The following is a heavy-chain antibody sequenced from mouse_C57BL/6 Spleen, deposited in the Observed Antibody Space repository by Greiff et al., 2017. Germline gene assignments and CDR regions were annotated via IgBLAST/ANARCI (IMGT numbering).Heavy chain of an antibody. CDR3: ARQGAGVYYDYDGDYFDY. Sequence: EVHLVESGGGLVKPGGSLKLSCAASGFTFSSYTMSWVRQTPEKRLEWVATISGGGGNTYYPDSVKGRFTISRDNAKNTLYLQMSSLRSEDTALYYCARQGAGVYYDYDGDYFDYWGQGTTLTVSS. V-gene: IGHV5-9*01. CDR2: ISGGGGNT. J-gene: IGHJ2*01. D-gene: IGHD2-4*01. CDR1: GFTFSSYT.